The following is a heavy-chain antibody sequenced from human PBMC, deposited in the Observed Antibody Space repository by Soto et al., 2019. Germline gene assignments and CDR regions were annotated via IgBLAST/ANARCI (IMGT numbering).Heavy chain of an antibody. CDR3: ARISYCSSTSCYPYYYYYMDV. CDR2: IYYSGST. V-gene: IGHV4-39*01. J-gene: IGHJ6*03. Sequence: SETLSLTCTVSGGSISSSSYYWGWIRQPPGKGLEWIGSIYYSGSTYYNPSLKSRVTISVDTSKNQFSLKLSSVTAADTAVYYYARISYCSSTSCYPYYYYYMDVWGKGTTVTVSS. CDR1: GGSISSSSYY. D-gene: IGHD2-2*01.